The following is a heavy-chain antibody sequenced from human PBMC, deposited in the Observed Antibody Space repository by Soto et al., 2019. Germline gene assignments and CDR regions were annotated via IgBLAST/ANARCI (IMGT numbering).Heavy chain of an antibody. D-gene: IGHD3-22*01. V-gene: IGHV3-30*03. Sequence: QVQLVESGGGVVQPGRSLRLTCAASGFTFSSNGMHWVRQAPGKGLEWVALVSYDGSKTYYADSVRGRFTISRDNSENTLYLHMNRLRAEDTAVYPCARWVGGSMYDNSGKYDSWGQGTLVTVSS. J-gene: IGHJ5*01. CDR2: VSYDGSKT. CDR1: GFTFSSNG. CDR3: ARWVGGSMYDNSGKYDS.